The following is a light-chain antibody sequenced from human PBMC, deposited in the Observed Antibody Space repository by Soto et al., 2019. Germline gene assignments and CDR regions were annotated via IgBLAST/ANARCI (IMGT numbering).Light chain of an antibody. J-gene: IGKJ4*01. CDR2: MAS. CDR3: QQYNSYPLT. V-gene: IGKV1-5*03. Sequence: DIQMTQSPSTLSASVRDRVTITCRASQSISTWLAWYQQKPGKAPKLLIYMASSLETGVPSRFSGSGSGTEFTLTISSLQPDDSATYYCQQYNSYPLTFGGGTKVEMK. CDR1: QSISTW.